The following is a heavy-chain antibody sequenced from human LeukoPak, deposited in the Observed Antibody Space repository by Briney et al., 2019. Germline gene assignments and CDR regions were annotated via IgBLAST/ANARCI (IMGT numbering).Heavy chain of an antibody. CDR1: GFTFSSYA. D-gene: IGHD6-6*01. CDR3: ASGMDEQLVLALGTDY. J-gene: IGHJ4*02. Sequence: QTGGSLRLSCAASGFTFSSYAMHWVRQAPGKGLEWVAVISYDGSNKYYADSVKGRFTISRDNSKNTLYLQMNSLRAEDTAVYYCASGMDEQLVLALGTDYWGQGTLVTDSS. V-gene: IGHV3-30*04. CDR2: ISYDGSNK.